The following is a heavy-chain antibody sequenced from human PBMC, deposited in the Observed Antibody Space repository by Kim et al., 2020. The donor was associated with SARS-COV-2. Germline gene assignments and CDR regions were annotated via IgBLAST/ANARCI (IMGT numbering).Heavy chain of an antibody. J-gene: IGHJ4*02. Sequence: NSNPALRSRINMSVDTSKKQFSLTLNSVTAADTAIYYCARVAVLGQDYFDYWGQGTLVTVSP. V-gene: IGHV4-34*09. CDR3: ARVAVLGQDYFDY. D-gene: IGHD2-8*01.